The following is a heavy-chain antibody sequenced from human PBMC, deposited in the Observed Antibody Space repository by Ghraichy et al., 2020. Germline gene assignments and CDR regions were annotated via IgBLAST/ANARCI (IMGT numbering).Heavy chain of an antibody. D-gene: IGHD3-16*01. CDR3: AKEFVGGAVYYYGMDV. Sequence: GSLNISCAASGFMFRTYAMSWVRQAPGKGLEWVSTISSSGETTYYADSVKGHFTISRDNSNNTLFLQTSSLRAEDSAVYYCAKEFVGGAVYYYGMDVWGQGTTVSVSS. CDR2: ISSSGETT. J-gene: IGHJ6*02. V-gene: IGHV3-23*01. CDR1: GFMFRTYA.